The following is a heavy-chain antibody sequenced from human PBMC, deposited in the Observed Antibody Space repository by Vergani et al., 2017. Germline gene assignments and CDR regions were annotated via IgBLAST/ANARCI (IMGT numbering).Heavy chain of an antibody. CDR3: ARDRAYYDILTGYFDY. Sequence: EVQLVESGGGLVQPGGSLRLSCAASGFTFSSYWMSWVRQAPGKGLEWVANIKQDGSEKYYVDSVKGRFTISRDNAKNSLYLQMNSLRAEDTAVYYCARDRAYYDILTGYFDYWGQGTLVTVSS. CDR2: IKQDGSEK. CDR1: GFTFSSYW. V-gene: IGHV3-7*01. J-gene: IGHJ4*02. D-gene: IGHD3-9*01.